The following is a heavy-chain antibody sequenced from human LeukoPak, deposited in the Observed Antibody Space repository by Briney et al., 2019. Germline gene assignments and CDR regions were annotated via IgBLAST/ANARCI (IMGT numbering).Heavy chain of an antibody. J-gene: IGHJ6*01. Sequence: GASVKVSCKASGGTFSSYAISWVRQAPGRGLEWMGWINPNSGATKYAQKFQGRVTMTRDTSISTAYMELSSLRSDDTAVYYCARELDMAAKRYYYGMDVWVQGTTVIVSS. CDR2: INPNSGAT. V-gene: IGHV1-2*02. CDR1: GGTFSSYA. CDR3: ARELDMAAKRYYYGMDV. D-gene: IGHD5-24*01.